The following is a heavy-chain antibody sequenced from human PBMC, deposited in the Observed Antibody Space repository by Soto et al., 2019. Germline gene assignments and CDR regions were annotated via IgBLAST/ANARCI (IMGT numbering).Heavy chain of an antibody. D-gene: IGHD6-13*01. Sequence: ASVKVSCKASGYTFTSYAMHWVRQAPGQRLEWMGWINAGNGNTKYSQKFQGRVTITRDTSASTAYMELSSLRSEDTAVYYCARSQGAAAGDNWFAPWGQGTLVTVSS. CDR3: ARSQGAAAGDNWFAP. CDR2: INAGNGNT. V-gene: IGHV1-3*01. J-gene: IGHJ5*02. CDR1: GYTFTSYA.